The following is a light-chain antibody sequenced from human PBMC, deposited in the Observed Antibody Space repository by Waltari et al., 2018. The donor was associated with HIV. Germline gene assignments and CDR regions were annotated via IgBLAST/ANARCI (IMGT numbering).Light chain of an antibody. CDR3: YSTDNSGHHRV. CDR2: EDS. Sequence: SYELTQPPSVAVSPGQTARITCTGDALPKKYASWYQQKSGQAPVLVIYEDSKRPSGFPARLSGSRAGTTATLTISGAQVEDEADYYCYSTDNSGHHRVFGTGTKLTVL. V-gene: IGLV3-10*01. J-gene: IGLJ2*01. CDR1: ALPKKY.